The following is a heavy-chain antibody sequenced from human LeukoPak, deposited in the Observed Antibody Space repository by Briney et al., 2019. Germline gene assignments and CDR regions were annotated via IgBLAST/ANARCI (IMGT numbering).Heavy chain of an antibody. D-gene: IGHD5-18*01. J-gene: IGHJ4*02. V-gene: IGHV1-18*01. CDR1: GYTFINYG. CDR2: ISGDNGNT. Sequence: GASVKVSCRASGYTFINYGFSWVRQAPGQGLEWIGWISGDNGNTNYLQKLQGRVTMTTDTSTGTVYMELRSLRSDDTAVYYCARDLGYTYGDYFDYWGQGTLVTVSS. CDR3: ARDLGYTYGDYFDY.